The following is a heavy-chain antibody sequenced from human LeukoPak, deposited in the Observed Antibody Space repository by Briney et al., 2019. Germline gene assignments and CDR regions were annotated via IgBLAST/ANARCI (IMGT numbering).Heavy chain of an antibody. D-gene: IGHD3-22*01. J-gene: IGHJ3*02. Sequence: SGPTLVNPTQTLTLTCTFSGFSLSTSGVGVGWIRQPPGKALEWLALIYWNDDKRYSPSLKSRLTITKDTSKNQVVLTMTNMDPVDTATYYCARRPTNIYYYDSSGYYSVDAFDIWGQGTMVTVSS. CDR3: ARRPTNIYYYDSSGYYSVDAFDI. V-gene: IGHV2-5*01. CDR1: GFSLSTSGVG. CDR2: IYWNDDK.